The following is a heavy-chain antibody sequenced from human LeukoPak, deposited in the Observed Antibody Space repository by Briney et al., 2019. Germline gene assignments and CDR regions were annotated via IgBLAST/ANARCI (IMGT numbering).Heavy chain of an antibody. Sequence: PGGSLRLSCAASGFTFSSYWMHWVRQAPGKGLVWVSRINSDGSSTSYADSVKGRFTISRDNAKNTLYLQMNSLRAEDTAVYYCARGYCGGDHRHIDYYYGMDVWGQGTTVTVSS. V-gene: IGHV3-74*01. CDR1: GFTFSSYW. CDR2: INSDGSST. J-gene: IGHJ6*02. D-gene: IGHD2-21*02. CDR3: ARGYCGGDHRHIDYYYGMDV.